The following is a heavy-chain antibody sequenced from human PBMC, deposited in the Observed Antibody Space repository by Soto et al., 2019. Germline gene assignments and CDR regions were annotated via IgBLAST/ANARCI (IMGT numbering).Heavy chain of an antibody. D-gene: IGHD3-3*01. CDR2: ISGSGGST. J-gene: IGHJ4*02. CDR3: AAVASPYYDFWTDY. CDR1: GFTFSSYA. V-gene: IGHV3-23*01. Sequence: EVQLLESGGGLVQPGGSLRLSCAASGFTFSSYAMSWVRQAPGKGLEWVSAISGSGGSTYYADSVKGRFTISRDNSKNPLYLQMNSLRAEDTAVYYCAAVASPYYDFWTDYWRQGHLVTVSS.